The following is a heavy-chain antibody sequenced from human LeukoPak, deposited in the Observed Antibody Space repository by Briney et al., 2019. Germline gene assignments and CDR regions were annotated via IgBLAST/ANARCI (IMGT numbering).Heavy chain of an antibody. J-gene: IGHJ4*02. D-gene: IGHD3-22*01. CDR1: GFTFSSYE. V-gene: IGHV3-48*03. Sequence: GGSLRLSCAASGFTFSSYEMNWVRQAPGKGLEWVSYISSSGSTIYYADSVKGRFTISRDNAKNSLYLQMNSLRAEDTAVYYCARGWLFLHPLDYWGQGTLVTVSS. CDR3: ARGWLFLHPLDY. CDR2: ISSSGSTI.